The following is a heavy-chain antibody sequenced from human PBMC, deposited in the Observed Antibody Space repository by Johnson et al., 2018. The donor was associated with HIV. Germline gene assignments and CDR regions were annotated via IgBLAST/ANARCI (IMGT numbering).Heavy chain of an antibody. CDR1: GFTFSSYG. CDR2: ISDSGGGT. V-gene: IGHV3-NL1*01. CDR3: ARDGKYSSIGPDAFDV. J-gene: IGHJ3*01. Sequence: QMQLVESGGGVVQPGRSLRLSCAASGFTFSSYGMHWVRQAPGKGLEWVSAISDSGGGTYSADSVKGRFTISRDNSKNTLYLQMNSLRPEDTAVYFCARDGKYSSIGPDAFDVWGQGTMVAVSS. D-gene: IGHD6-13*01.